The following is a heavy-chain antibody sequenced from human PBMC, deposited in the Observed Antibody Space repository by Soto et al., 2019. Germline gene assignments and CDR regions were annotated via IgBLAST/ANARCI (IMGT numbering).Heavy chain of an antibody. V-gene: IGHV3-33*01. CDR3: AREQIGVAGSTYDY. CDR2: IWYDGSRT. CDR1: GFTFSTYG. D-gene: IGHD6-19*01. J-gene: IGHJ4*02. Sequence: QVQLVEPGGGVVQPGTSLRLSCAASGFTFSTYGMHWVRQAPGKGLDWVALIWYDGSRTHYAESVKGRFTISRDNSRNTLFLQMNSLRVEDTAVYYCAREQIGVAGSTYDYWGQGTLVTVSS.